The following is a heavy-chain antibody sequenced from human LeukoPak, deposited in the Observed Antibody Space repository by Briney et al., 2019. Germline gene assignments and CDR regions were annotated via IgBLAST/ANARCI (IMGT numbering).Heavy chain of an antibody. Sequence: SETLSLTCTLSGGSISTYYWSWIRQPPGKGLEWIGYIYYSGSTNYNPSLKSRVTISVDTSKNQFSLKLSSVTAADTAVYYCARTLMSFDIWGQGTMVTVSS. V-gene: IGHV4-59*01. J-gene: IGHJ3*02. CDR3: ARTLMSFDI. CDR1: GGSISTYY. D-gene: IGHD3-16*01. CDR2: IYYSGST.